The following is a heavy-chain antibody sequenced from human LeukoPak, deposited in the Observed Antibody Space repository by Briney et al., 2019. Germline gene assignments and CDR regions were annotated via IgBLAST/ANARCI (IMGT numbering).Heavy chain of an antibody. V-gene: IGHV4-38-2*02. CDR3: AREGGNYYNSGELFT. CDR1: DYSISRGYY. J-gene: IGHJ4*02. D-gene: IGHD3-10*01. Sequence: PSETLSLTCTVSDYSISRGYYWGWIRLPPGKGLEWIGSIYHSGNTNYNPSLKSRVTISVDKSKNQFSLKLRSVTAADTAVYYCAREGGNYYNSGELFTWGQGTLVTVCS. CDR2: IYHSGNT.